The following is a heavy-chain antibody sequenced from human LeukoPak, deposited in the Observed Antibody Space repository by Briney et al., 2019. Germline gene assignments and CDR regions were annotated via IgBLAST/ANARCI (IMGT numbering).Heavy chain of an antibody. Sequence: GASVKVSCKSSGHTFTEHYVHWVRQAPGLGLEWLGWIHPGTGNPNYAQKFQGRVTISRDTSINTAYMELIRLKSEDTAVYYCASYASGYNWLKVWGQGTLVTVSS. CDR1: GHTFTEHY. J-gene: IGHJ4*02. V-gene: IGHV1-2*02. CDR2: IHPGTGNP. D-gene: IGHD1-1*01. CDR3: ASYASGYNWLKV.